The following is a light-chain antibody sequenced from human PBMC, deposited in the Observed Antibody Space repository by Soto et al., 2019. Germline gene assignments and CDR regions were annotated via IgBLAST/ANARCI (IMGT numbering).Light chain of an antibody. CDR3: PQYDSSSST. V-gene: IGKV1-5*03. Sequence: DIQMTQSPSTLSASVGDRVTITCRASQSISSWLAWYQQKPGKAPKLLIYKASSLESGVPSRFRGSGSGTELALTISSLQPDDFATYFGPQYDSSSSTFGQGTKVEIK. CDR1: QSISSW. J-gene: IGKJ1*01. CDR2: KAS.